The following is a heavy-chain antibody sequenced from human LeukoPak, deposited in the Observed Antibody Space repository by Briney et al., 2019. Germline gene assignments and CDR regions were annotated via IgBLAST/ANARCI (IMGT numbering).Heavy chain of an antibody. V-gene: IGHV4-30-4*01. Sequence: PSETLSLTCTVSGGSISSGDYYWSWIRQPPGKGLEWIGYIYYSGSTYYNPSLKSRVTISVDTSKNQFSLKLSSVTAADTAVYYCAREVNGDSGRKYYFDYWGQGTLVTVSS. J-gene: IGHJ4*02. CDR1: GGSISSGDYY. D-gene: IGHD4-17*01. CDR2: IYYSGST. CDR3: AREVNGDSGRKYYFDY.